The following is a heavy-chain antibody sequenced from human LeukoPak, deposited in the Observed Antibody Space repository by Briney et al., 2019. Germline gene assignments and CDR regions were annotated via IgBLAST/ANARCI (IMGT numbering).Heavy chain of an antibody. V-gene: IGHV4-59*01. J-gene: IGHJ3*02. CDR3: ARDSTYYDSSGYHDAFDI. CDR2: IYYSGST. D-gene: IGHD3-22*01. Sequence: PSETLSLTCTVSGGSTSSYYWSWIRQPPGKGLEWIGYIYYSGSTNYNPSLKSRVTISVDTSKNQFPLKLSSVTAADTAVYYCARDSTYYDSSGYHDAFDIWGQGTMVTVSS. CDR1: GGSTSSYY.